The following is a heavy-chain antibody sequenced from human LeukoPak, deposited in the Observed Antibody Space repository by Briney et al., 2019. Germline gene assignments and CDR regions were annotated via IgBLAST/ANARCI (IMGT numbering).Heavy chain of an antibody. Sequence: GGSLRLSCAVSGFTLSSYAMRWVRQAAGKGLEWVSAISGSGRGTYYSDSVKGRFTISRDNSKNTLYLQMNSLRAEDTAVYYCAKDPTYYYDSSGYYFDYWGQGTLVTVSS. CDR2: ISGSGRGT. V-gene: IGHV3-23*01. CDR3: AKDPTYYYDSSGYYFDY. J-gene: IGHJ4*02. CDR1: GFTLSSYA. D-gene: IGHD3-22*01.